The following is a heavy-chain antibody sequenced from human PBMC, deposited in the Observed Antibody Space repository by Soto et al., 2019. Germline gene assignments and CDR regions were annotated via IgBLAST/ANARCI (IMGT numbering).Heavy chain of an antibody. J-gene: IGHJ5*02. CDR2: IYFTGSA. CDR1: GGSVSSGLYY. D-gene: IGHD1-20*01. V-gene: IGHV4-61*01. Sequence: PXETLSLTCTVSGGSVSSGLYYWSWIRQPPGKGLDWIGEIYFTGSANYNPSLKSRVTMSADTSKNQFSLKLNSVTAADTAVHYCARMSVTAKTWFARWGPGTLVTVS. CDR3: ARMSVTAKTWFAR.